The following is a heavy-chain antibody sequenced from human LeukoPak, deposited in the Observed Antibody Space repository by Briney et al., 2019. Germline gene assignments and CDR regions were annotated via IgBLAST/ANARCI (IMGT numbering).Heavy chain of an antibody. D-gene: IGHD3-10*01. Sequence: ASVKVSCKASGYTFTSYYMHWVRQAPGQGLEWMGWISANSGNTNYAQKLQGRVTMTTDTSTSTAYMELRSLRSDDTAVYYCARSPRGGPFDYWGQGTLVTVSS. CDR2: ISANSGNT. CDR1: GYTFTSYY. J-gene: IGHJ4*02. CDR3: ARSPRGGPFDY. V-gene: IGHV1-18*04.